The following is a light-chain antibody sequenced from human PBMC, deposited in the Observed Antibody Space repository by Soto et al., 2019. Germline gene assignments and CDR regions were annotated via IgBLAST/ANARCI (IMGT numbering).Light chain of an antibody. CDR3: MQSTQFPWT. CDR2: EVS. Sequence: DIVMTQTPLSLSVTPGQPASISCKSSQSLLHSDGKTCLFWYVQRAGQPPQLLIYEVSNRFSGVXDXXSGSGSGTDFTLQISRVEAGDVGVYYCMQSTQFPWTFGQGTKVEIK. J-gene: IGKJ1*01. CDR1: QSLLHSDGKTC. V-gene: IGKV2D-29*01.